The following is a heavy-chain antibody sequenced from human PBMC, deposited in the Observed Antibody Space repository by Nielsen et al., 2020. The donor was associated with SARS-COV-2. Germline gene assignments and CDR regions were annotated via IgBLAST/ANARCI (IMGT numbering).Heavy chain of an antibody. Sequence: SETLSLTCTVSGGSISSYYWSWIRQPPGKGLEWIGYIYYSGSTNYNPSLKSRVTISVDTSKNQFSLKLSSVTAADTAVYYCARAKGVERGLFDCWGQGTLVTVSS. D-gene: IGHD1-1*01. CDR2: IYYSGST. V-gene: IGHV4-59*01. CDR3: ARAKGVERGLFDC. CDR1: GGSISSYY. J-gene: IGHJ4*02.